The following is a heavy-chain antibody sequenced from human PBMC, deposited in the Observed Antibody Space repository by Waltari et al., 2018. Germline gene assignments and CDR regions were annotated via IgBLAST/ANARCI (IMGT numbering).Heavy chain of an antibody. CDR2: IYYSGST. CDR1: GGSISSSSYY. J-gene: IGHJ4*02. CDR3: ASQVEMAANFDY. D-gene: IGHD2-15*01. Sequence: QLQLQESGPGLVKPSETLSLTCTVSGGSISSSSYYWGWLRQPPGKGLEWIGSIYYSGSTYHNPSLKSRVTISVDTSKNQFSLKLSSVTAADTAVYYCASQVEMAANFDYWGQGTLVTVSS. V-gene: IGHV4-39*01.